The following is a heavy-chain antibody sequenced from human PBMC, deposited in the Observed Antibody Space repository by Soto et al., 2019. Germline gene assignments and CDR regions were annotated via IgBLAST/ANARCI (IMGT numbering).Heavy chain of an antibody. V-gene: IGHV4-39*01. CDR3: ARHSLALRKNNWFDP. CDR2: FYYSGTT. D-gene: IGHD3-3*02. J-gene: IGHJ5*02. Sequence: SETLSLTCTVSGDSITASYSNWAWIRQPPGKGLEWIGTFYYSGTTSQNPPLRSRITISGDTSRNQFSLNLRSVTAADTALYFCARHSLALRKNNWFDPWGQGIMVTVSS. CDR1: GDSITASYSN.